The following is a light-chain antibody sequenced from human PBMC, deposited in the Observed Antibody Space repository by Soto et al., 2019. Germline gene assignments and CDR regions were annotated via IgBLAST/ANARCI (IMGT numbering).Light chain of an antibody. CDR1: SSDIGGYNY. V-gene: IGLV2-14*01. J-gene: IGLJ3*02. CDR2: EVS. Sequence: QSALTQPASVSGSPGQSITISCTGTSSDIGGYNYVSWYQQHPGKAPKLMIYEVSNRPSGVSNRFSGSKSGITASLTISGLQAEDEADYYCSSYTSSITWVFGGGTKLTVL. CDR3: SSYTSSITWV.